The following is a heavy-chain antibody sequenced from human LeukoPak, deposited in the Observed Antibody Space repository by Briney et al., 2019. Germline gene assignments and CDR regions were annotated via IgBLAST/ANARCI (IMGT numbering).Heavy chain of an antibody. V-gene: IGHV4-59*01. Sequence: SETLSLTCTVSGGSISGYYWSWIWQPPGKGLEWIGYIYYSGSTNYNHSLKSRVTISVDTSKNQFSLKLSSVTAADTAVYYCARGVGYCSSTSCPLEFDYWGQGTLVTVSA. CDR1: GGSISGYY. CDR2: IYYSGST. CDR3: ARGVGYCSSTSCPLEFDY. D-gene: IGHD2-2*01. J-gene: IGHJ4*02.